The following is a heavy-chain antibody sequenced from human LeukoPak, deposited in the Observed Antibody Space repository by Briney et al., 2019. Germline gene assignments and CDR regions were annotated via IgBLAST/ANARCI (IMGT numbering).Heavy chain of an antibody. V-gene: IGHV1-2*06. CDR3: ARDVEYSSSFYYYYYYMDV. D-gene: IGHD6-6*01. J-gene: IGHJ6*03. CDR1: GYTFTGYY. Sequence: ASVKVSCKASGYTFTGYYMHWVRQAPGQGLEWMGRINPNSGGTNYAQKFQGRVTMTRDTSISTAYMELSRLRSDDTAVYYCARDVEYSSSFYYYYYYMDVWGKGTTVTVSS. CDR2: INPNSGGT.